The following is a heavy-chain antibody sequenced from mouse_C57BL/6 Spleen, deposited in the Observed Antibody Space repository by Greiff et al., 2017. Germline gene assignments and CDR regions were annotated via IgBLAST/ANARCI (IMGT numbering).Heavy chain of an antibody. CDR2: IDPSDSYT. J-gene: IGHJ2*01. Sequence: QVQLQQPGAELVRPGTSVKLSCKASGYTFTSYWMHWVKQRPGQGLEWIGVIDPSDSYTNYNQKFKGKATLTVDTSSSTAYMQLSSLTSEDSAVYYCARSTMVTYYFDYWAQGTTLTVSS. CDR1: GYTFTSYW. CDR3: ARSTMVTYYFDY. D-gene: IGHD2-2*01. V-gene: IGHV1-59*01.